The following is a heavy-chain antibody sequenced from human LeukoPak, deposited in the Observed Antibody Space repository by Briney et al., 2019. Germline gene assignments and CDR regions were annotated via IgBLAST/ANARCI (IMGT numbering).Heavy chain of an antibody. CDR3: ARTGRRGYFDF. CDR2: LLYNGST. CDR1: GASIGDYY. Sequence: SETLSLTCNVSGASIGDYYCSWVRQSPEKGLEWIASLLYNGSTHYNPSLRSRVAISGDTSKNQFSLMLTSVTTTDTAVYYCARTGRRGYFDFWGRGTLVTVSS. J-gene: IGHJ2*01. V-gene: IGHV4-59*01. D-gene: IGHD1-14*01.